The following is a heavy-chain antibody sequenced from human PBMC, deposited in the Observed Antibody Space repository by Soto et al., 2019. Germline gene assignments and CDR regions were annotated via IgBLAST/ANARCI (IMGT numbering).Heavy chain of an antibody. J-gene: IGHJ6*02. V-gene: IGHV4-34*01. CDR3: ARGDVVVAATFYYYYGMDV. D-gene: IGHD2-15*01. Sequence: SGTLSLTRAVYCGSFSGYYWSWVRQPPGEGLEWIGGINHSGSTNYNPYLKSRVTISVDTSTNQFSLKLSSVTAADTAVYYCARGDVVVAATFYYYYGMDVWGQGTTVTVSS. CDR2: INHSGST. CDR1: CGSFSGYY.